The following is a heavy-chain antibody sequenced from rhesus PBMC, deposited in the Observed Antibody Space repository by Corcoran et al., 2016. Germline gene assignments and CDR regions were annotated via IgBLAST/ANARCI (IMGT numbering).Heavy chain of an antibody. V-gene: IGHV3-100*02. Sequence: DVQLVESGGGLVKPGGSLRLSCVASGFTFTTYKMHWVRQAPGEGLVWVSVISASGYATYSADSVKGRFTISRDNAKNSLFLQMNSLRAEDTAVYYCTHYQRGYWGQGVLVTVSS. J-gene: IGHJ4*01. CDR1: GFTFTTYK. CDR2: ISASGYAT. CDR3: THYQRGY. D-gene: IGHD4-11*01.